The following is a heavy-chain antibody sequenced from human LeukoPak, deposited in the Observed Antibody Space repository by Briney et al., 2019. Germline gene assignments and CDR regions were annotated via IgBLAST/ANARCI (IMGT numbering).Heavy chain of an antibody. CDR1: RFTFSSYS. CDR3: ARDLAWGAFDY. D-gene: IGHD7-27*01. Sequence: GGSLRLSCAASRFTFSSYSMNWVRQAPGKGLEWLSGISPRGGGTYYADSVKGRSTISRDDSKRTLSLQMNSLRVEDTAVYYCARDLAWGAFDYWGQGTLVSVSS. J-gene: IGHJ4*02. V-gene: IGHV3-23*01. CDR2: ISPRGGGT.